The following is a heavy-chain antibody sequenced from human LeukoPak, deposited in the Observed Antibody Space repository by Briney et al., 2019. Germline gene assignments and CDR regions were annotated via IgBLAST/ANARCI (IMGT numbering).Heavy chain of an antibody. J-gene: IGHJ4*02. CDR2: IYYSGST. CDR1: GGSISSYY. V-gene: IGHV4-59*08. Sequence: SETLSLTCTVSGGSISSYYWSWIRQPPGKGLEWIGYIYYSGSTNYNPSLKSRVTISVDTSKNQFSLKLSSVTAADTAVYYCARRDSSSWYGVDYRGQGTLVTVSS. CDR3: ARRDSSSWYGVDY. D-gene: IGHD6-13*01.